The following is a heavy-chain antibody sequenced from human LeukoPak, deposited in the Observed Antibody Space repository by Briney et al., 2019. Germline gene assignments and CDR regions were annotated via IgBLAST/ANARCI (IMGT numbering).Heavy chain of an antibody. CDR2: IKQDGSEK. J-gene: IGHJ4*02. V-gene: IGHV3-7*01. D-gene: IGHD3-22*01. Sequence: GGSLRLSCVASGFTFNNYWMSWVRQAPGKGLEWVANIKQDGSEKYYVDSVKGRFTISRDNAKNSLYLQMNSLRAEDTAVYYCARFTITMTVVVPNFEYWGQGTLVTVSS. CDR3: ARFTITMTVVVPNFEY. CDR1: GFTFNNYW.